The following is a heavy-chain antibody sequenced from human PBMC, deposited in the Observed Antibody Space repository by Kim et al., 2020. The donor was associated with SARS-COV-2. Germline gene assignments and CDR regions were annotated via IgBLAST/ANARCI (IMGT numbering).Heavy chain of an antibody. CDR3: ARGRYCSSTSCLVYFDY. CDR1: GDSVSSNSAA. V-gene: IGHV6-1*01. Sequence: SQTLSLTCAISGDSVSSNSAAWNWIRQSPSRGLEWLGRTYYRSKWYNDYAVSVKSRITINPDTSKNQLSLQLNSVTPEDTAVYYCARGRYCSSTSCLVYFDYWGQGTLVTVSS. CDR2: TYYRSKWYN. D-gene: IGHD2-2*01. J-gene: IGHJ4*02.